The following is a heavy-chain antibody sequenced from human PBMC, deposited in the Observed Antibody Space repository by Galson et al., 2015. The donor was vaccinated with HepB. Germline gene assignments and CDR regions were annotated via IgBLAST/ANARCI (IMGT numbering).Heavy chain of an antibody. CDR2: ISETGGTS. D-gene: IGHD2-8*02. CDR3: VKGRWGRTDTYDF. J-gene: IGHJ3*01. CDR1: GFSFSSDA. V-gene: IGHV3-23*01. Sequence: SLRLSCAASGFSFSSDAMSWVRQAPGQGLEWVSTISETGGTSFYADSVKGRFTISRDNPKRTVYLQMNSLRAEDTAVYYCVKGRWGRTDTYDFWGPGTMVTVSS.